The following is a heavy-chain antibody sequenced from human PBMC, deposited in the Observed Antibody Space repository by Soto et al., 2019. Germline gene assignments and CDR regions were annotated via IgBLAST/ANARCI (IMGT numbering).Heavy chain of an antibody. CDR3: ATDYGDILFEY. J-gene: IGHJ4*02. V-gene: IGHV3-30*03. D-gene: IGHD4-17*01. CDR2: ISYDGSNK. CDR1: GFTFSSYG. Sequence: GWSLRLSCAASGFTFSSYGMHWVRQAPGKGLEWVAVISYDGSNKYYADSVKGRFTISRDNSKNTLYLQMNSLRAEDTAVYYCATDYGDILFEYWGQGTLVTVSS.